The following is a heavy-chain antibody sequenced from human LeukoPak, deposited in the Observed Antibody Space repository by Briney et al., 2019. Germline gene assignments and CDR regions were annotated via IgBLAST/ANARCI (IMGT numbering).Heavy chain of an antibody. V-gene: IGHV4-34*01. D-gene: IGHD2-21*02. CDR2: INHSGSA. CDR3: ARGDYCGGDCYSRPDH. J-gene: IGHJ4*02. Sequence: PSETLSLTCAVYGGSFSGFYWSWIRQPPGKGLEWIGEINHSGSANYNPSLKSRPTISVDTSKNQFSLKLSSVTAADTAVYYCARGDYCGGDCYSRPDHWGRGTLVTVSS. CDR1: GGSFSGFY.